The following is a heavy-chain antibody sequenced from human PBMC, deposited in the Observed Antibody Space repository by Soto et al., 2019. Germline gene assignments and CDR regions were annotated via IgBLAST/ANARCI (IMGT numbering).Heavy chain of an antibody. CDR3: ARGYYDCWSGYYISPYGMDV. J-gene: IGHJ6*02. D-gene: IGHD3-3*01. V-gene: IGHV3-11*01. Sequence: GGSLSLSCAVSGFTFSDYYMSWIRQAPGKGLEWVSYISSRGSSIYYADSVKGRFTISRDNAKNSLYLQMNGLRAEDTAVYYCARGYYDCWSGYYISPYGMDVCGQGTTVTV. CDR1: GFTFSDYY. CDR2: ISSRGSSI.